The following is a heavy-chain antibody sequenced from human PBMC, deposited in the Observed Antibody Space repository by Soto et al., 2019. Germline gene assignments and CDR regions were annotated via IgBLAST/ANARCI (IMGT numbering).Heavy chain of an antibody. CDR1: GGTFSSYA. V-gene: IGHV1-69*01. D-gene: IGHD2-2*01. CDR3: ARAQGSRTSLEIYYYFYYGMDV. J-gene: IGHJ6*02. CDR2: IIPLSGTA. Sequence: QVQLVQSGAEVKKPGSSVKVSCKASGGTFSSYAISWVRQAPGQGLEWMGGIIPLSGTANYAQKFQGRVTITANEFTRTAFMEPSSLRSEVTAVYYCARAQGSRTSLEIYYYFYYGMDVWGQGTTVTLSS.